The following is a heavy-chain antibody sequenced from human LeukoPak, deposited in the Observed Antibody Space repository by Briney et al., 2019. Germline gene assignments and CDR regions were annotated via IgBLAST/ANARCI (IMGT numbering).Heavy chain of an antibody. CDR3: ARILSSSWYEYFHH. CDR2: IIPIFGTA. D-gene: IGHD6-19*01. Sequence: SVKVSCKASGGTFSNYAISWVRQAPGQGLEWMGAIIPIFGTANYAQKFQGRVTITADESTSTAYMELSSLRSEDTTVYYCARILSSSWYEYFHHWGQGTLVTVSS. J-gene: IGHJ1*01. V-gene: IGHV1-69*13. CDR1: GGTFSNYA.